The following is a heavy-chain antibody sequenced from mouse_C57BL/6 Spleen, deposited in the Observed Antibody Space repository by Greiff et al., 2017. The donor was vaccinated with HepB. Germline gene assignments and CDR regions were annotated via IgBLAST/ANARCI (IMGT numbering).Heavy chain of an antibody. V-gene: IGHV5-16*01. CDR3: ARDGHYYGSSYWYFDV. J-gene: IGHJ1*03. Sequence: EVMLVESEGGLVQPGRSMKLSCTASGFTFSDYYMAWVRQVPEKGLEWVANINYDGSSTYYLDSLKSRFIISRDNAKNILYLQMSSLKSEDTATYYCARDGHYYGSSYWYFDVWGTGTTVTVSS. CDR2: INYDGSST. CDR1: GFTFSDYY. D-gene: IGHD1-1*01.